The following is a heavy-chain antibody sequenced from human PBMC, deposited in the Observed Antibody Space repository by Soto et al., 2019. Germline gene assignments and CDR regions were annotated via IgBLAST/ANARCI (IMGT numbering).Heavy chain of an antibody. D-gene: IGHD3-22*01. V-gene: IGHV1-18*01. Sequence: ASVKVSCKASGYTFTSYGISWVRQAPGQGLEWMGWISAYNGNTNYAQKLQGRVTMTTDTSTSTAYMELRSLRSDDTAVYYCAREDYDSRGYYYFDYWGQGTLVTVSS. CDR1: GYTFTSYG. CDR2: ISAYNGNT. J-gene: IGHJ4*02. CDR3: AREDYDSRGYYYFDY.